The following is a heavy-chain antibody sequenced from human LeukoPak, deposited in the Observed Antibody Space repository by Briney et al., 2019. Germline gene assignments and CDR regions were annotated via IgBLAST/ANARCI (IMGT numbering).Heavy chain of an antibody. CDR1: GGSISGYY. Sequence: SETLSLTCTVSGGSISGYYWSWIRQPPGKGLEWIGYIYYSGSTNYNPSLKSRVTISVDTSKNQFSLKLTSVTAADTAVYYCARGHDGVVGWFAPWGRGTLVTVSS. J-gene: IGHJ5*02. V-gene: IGHV4-59*01. D-gene: IGHD2-15*01. CDR3: ARGHDGVVGWFAP. CDR2: IYYSGST.